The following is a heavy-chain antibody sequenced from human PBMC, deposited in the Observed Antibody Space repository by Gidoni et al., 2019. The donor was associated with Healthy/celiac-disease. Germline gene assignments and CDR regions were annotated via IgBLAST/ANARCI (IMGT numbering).Heavy chain of an antibody. V-gene: IGHV3-30*18. J-gene: IGHJ3*02. Sequence: QVQLVESGGGVVQPGRSLRPSCAASGFPFSSYGMHWVRQAPGKGMGWVAVISYDGSNKYYADSVKGRFTISRDNSKNTLYLQMNSLRAEDTAVYYCAKMNSGSFKDAFDIWGQGTMVTVSS. CDR1: GFPFSSYG. CDR3: AKMNSGSFKDAFDI. CDR2: ISYDGSNK. D-gene: IGHD1-26*01.